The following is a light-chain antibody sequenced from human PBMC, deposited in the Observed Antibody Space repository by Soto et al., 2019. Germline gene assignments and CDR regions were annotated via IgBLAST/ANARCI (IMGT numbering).Light chain of an antibody. CDR1: SSNIASNY. CDR3: GTWDSRLSVYV. V-gene: IGLV1-51*02. Sequence: QSVLTQPPSVSAAPGQKVTLSCSGSSSNIASNYVSWHQQVPGTAPKLLIYESNKRPSGIPDRFSASKSGTSATLGITGLKTGDEVDYYCGTWDSRLSVYVFGTGTKVTVL. CDR2: ESN. J-gene: IGLJ1*01.